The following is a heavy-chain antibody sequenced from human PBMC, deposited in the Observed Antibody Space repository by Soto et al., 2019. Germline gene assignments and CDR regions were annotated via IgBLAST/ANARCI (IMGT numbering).Heavy chain of an antibody. Sequence: QVQLVQSGAEVKKPGSSVKVSCKASGGTFTSYDINWVRQATGQGLEWMGWMNPNSGNTGYAQKFQGRVTMTRNTSISTAYMELSSLRSEDTAVYYCARGPRSLDFWSGLGVWPDYWGQGTLVTVSS. J-gene: IGHJ4*02. D-gene: IGHD3-3*01. CDR1: GGTFTSYD. CDR2: MNPNSGNT. CDR3: ARGPRSLDFWSGLGVWPDY. V-gene: IGHV1-8*01.